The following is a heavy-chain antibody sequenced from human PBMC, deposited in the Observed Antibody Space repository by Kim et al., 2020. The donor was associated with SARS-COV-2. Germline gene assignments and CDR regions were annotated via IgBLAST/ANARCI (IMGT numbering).Heavy chain of an antibody. Sequence: SETLSLTCTVSGGSISSSSYYWGWIRQPPGKGLEWIGSIYYSGSTYYNPSLKSRVTISVDTSKNQFSLKLSSVTAADTAVYYCARPRRIAAAGIWFDPWGQGTLVTVSS. CDR3: ARPRRIAAAGIWFDP. CDR2: IYYSGST. V-gene: IGHV4-39*01. D-gene: IGHD6-13*01. CDR1: GGSISSSSYY. J-gene: IGHJ5*02.